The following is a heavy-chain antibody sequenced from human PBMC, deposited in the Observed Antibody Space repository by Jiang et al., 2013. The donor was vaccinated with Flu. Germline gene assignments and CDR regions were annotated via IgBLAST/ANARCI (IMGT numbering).Heavy chain of an antibody. V-gene: IGHV1-69*02. CDR3: GYSSGWYSWDY. D-gene: IGHD6-19*01. CDR1: GGTFSSYT. J-gene: IGHJ4*02. CDR2: IIPILGIA. Sequence: ASGGTFSSYTISWVRQAPGQGLEWMGRIIPILGIANYAQKFQGRVTITADKSTSTAYMELSSLRSEDTAVYYCGYSSGWYSWDYWGQGTLVTVSS.